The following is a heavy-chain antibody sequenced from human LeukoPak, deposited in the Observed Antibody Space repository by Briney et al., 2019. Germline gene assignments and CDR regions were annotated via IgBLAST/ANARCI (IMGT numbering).Heavy chain of an antibody. CDR2: IFPDGRT. J-gene: IGHJ4*02. V-gene: IGHV3-53*01. D-gene: IGHD2/OR15-2a*01. CDR1: GLTVTDNY. Sequence: GGSLRLSCAASGLTVTDNYFSWVRQAPGKGLERVSVIFPDGRTYHADSVKGRFTISRDRPKNTLLLQMNSLRADDTALYHCARTNTVYGDFDYWGQGILVTVSS. CDR3: ARTNTVYGDFDY.